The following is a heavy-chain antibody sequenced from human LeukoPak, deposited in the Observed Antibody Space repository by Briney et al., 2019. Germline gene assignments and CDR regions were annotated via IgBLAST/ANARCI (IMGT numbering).Heavy chain of an antibody. CDR1: GYTFTSYG. V-gene: IGHV1-18*01. D-gene: IGHD6-19*01. CDR3: VRGGSGRYSD. Sequence: ASVKVSCKASGYTFTSYGISWMRQAPGQGLEWMGWISGYNDNANYARNLQGRLTLTTDPSTSTAYMDLRSLRSDDTAVYYCVRGGSGRYSDWGQGTLVTVSS. J-gene: IGHJ4*02. CDR2: ISGYNDNA.